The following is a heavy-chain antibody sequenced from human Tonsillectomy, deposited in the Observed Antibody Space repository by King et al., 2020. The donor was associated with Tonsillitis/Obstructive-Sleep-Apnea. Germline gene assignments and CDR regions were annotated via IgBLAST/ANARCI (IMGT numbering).Heavy chain of an antibody. J-gene: IGHJ6*03. CDR3: ARIDYGDYSQYYYYMDV. CDR1: GGSFSGYY. D-gene: IGHD4-17*01. Sequence: VQLQQWGAGLLKPSETLSLTCAVYGGSFSGYYWSWIRQPPGKGLEWIGEINHSGSTNYNPSLKSRVTISVDTSKNQFSLKLSSVTAADTAVYYCARIDYGDYSQYYYYMDVWGKGTTVTVSS. CDR2: INHSGST. V-gene: IGHV4-34*01.